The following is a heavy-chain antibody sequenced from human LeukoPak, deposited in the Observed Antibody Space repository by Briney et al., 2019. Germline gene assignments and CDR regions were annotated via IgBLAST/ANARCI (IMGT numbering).Heavy chain of an antibody. V-gene: IGHV3-30*18. Sequence: GGSLRLSCAASGFTFSSYGMHWVRQAPGKGLEWVAVISYDGSNKYYADSVKVRFTISRDNSKNTLYLQMNSLRAEDTAVYYCAKEITLGGFDYWGQGTLVTVSS. J-gene: IGHJ4*02. CDR2: ISYDGSNK. CDR1: GFTFSSYG. D-gene: IGHD3-16*01. CDR3: AKEITLGGFDY.